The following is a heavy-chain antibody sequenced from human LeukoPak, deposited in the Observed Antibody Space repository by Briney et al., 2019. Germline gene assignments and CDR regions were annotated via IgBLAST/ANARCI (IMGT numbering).Heavy chain of an antibody. CDR1: GGSFSGYY. CDR2: INHSGST. J-gene: IGHJ4*02. Sequence: ASETLSLTCAVYGGSFSGYYWSWIRQPPGKGLEWIGEINHSGSTNYNPSLKSRVTISVDTSKNQFSLKLSSVTAADTAVYYCARQLYDFWSGYGGPGPANFDYWGQGTLVTVSS. CDR3: ARQLYDFWSGYGGPGPANFDY. D-gene: IGHD3-3*01. V-gene: IGHV4-34*01.